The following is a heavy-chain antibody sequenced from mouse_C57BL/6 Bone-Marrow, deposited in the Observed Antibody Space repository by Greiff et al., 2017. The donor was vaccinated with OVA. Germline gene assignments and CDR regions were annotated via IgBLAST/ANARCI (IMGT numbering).Heavy chain of an antibody. Sequence: QVHVKQPGAELVKPGASVKLSCKASGYTFTSYWMHWVKQRPGRGLEWIGRIDPNSGGTKYNEKFKSKATLTVDKPSSTAYMQLSSLTSEDSAVYYCARREVIYYYGQFAYWGQGTLVTVSA. D-gene: IGHD1-1*01. V-gene: IGHV1-72*01. CDR3: ARREVIYYYGQFAY. CDR1: GYTFTSYW. J-gene: IGHJ3*01. CDR2: IDPNSGGT.